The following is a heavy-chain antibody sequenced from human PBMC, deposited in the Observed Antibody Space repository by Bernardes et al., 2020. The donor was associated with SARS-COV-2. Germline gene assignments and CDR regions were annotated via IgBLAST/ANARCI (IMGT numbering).Heavy chain of an antibody. CDR2: ITASGGTR. Sequence: GGSLRLSCAASGFTFSQYAILWVRKAPGKGLEWVSGITASGGTRYYADSVKGRFTISRDNSNVYMQMNSLRVEDTAVYYCAKGGGYQWLRPRGDQWGQGTLVTVSS. J-gene: IGHJ4*02. D-gene: IGHD3-16*02. V-gene: IGHV3-23*01. CDR3: AKGGGYQWLRPRGDQ. CDR1: GFTFSQYA.